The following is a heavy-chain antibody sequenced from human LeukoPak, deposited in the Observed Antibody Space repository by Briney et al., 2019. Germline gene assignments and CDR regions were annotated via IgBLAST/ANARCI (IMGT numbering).Heavy chain of an antibody. D-gene: IGHD2-2*01. Sequence: SETLSLTCTVSGGSISGHYWSWIRQPPGKGLEWIGYIYYSGSTNYNPSLKSRVTISVDTSKNQFSLKLSSVTAADTAVYYCASQVVPAACFDYWGQGTLVTVSS. CDR1: GGSISGHY. J-gene: IGHJ4*02. V-gene: IGHV4-59*11. CDR2: IYYSGST. CDR3: ASQVVPAACFDY.